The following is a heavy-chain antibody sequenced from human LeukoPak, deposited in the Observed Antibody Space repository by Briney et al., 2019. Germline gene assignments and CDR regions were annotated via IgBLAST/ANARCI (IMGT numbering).Heavy chain of an antibody. D-gene: IGHD3-16*02. CDR3: AKSDYVWGSYRR. CDR2: ISWNSGSI. J-gene: IGHJ4*02. Sequence: QTGGSLRLSCAASGFTFDDYAMRWVRQAPGKGLEWVSGISWNSGSIGYADSVKGRFTISRDNAKNSLYLQMNSLRAEDTASYYCAKSDYVWGSYRRWGQGTLVTVSS. CDR1: GFTFDDYA. V-gene: IGHV3-9*01.